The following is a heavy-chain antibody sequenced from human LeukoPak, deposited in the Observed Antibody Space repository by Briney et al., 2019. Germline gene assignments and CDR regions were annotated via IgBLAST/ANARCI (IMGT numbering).Heavy chain of an antibody. D-gene: IGHD6-13*01. CDR2: INSDGSST. CDR1: GFTFSSYW. J-gene: IGHJ5*02. Sequence: GGSLRLSCAASGFTFSSYWMHRVRQAPGKGLVWVSRINSDGSSTNYADSVKGRFTISRDNAKNTLYLQMNSLRAEDTAVYYCARENLIAAAGGWFDPWGQGTLVTVSS. CDR3: ARENLIAAAGGWFDP. V-gene: IGHV3-74*01.